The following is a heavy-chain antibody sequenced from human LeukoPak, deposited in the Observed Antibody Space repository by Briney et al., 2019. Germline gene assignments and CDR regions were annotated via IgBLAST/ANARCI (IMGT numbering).Heavy chain of an antibody. CDR3: ASPSYDSSGRTFDY. Sequence: SETLSLTCAVYGGSFSGYYWSWIRQPPGKGLGWIGEINHSGSTNYNPSLKSRVTISVDTSKNQFSLKLSSVTAADTAVYYCASPSYDSSGRTFDYWGQGTLVTVSS. D-gene: IGHD3-22*01. CDR1: GGSFSGYY. V-gene: IGHV4-34*01. CDR2: INHSGST. J-gene: IGHJ4*02.